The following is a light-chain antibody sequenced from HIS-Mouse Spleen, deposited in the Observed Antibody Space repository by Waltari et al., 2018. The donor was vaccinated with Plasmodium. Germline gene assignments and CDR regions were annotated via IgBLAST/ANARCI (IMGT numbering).Light chain of an antibody. V-gene: IGKV1-33*01. CDR3: QQYDNLPPLFT. Sequence: DIQMTQSPSSLSASVGDRVTITCQASQDISNYLNWYQQKPGKAPKLLIYDASNLETGGQSRFSGSGSGTDFTITISSLQPEDIATYYCQQYDNLPPLFTFGPGTKVDIK. CDR2: DAS. CDR1: QDISNY. J-gene: IGKJ3*01.